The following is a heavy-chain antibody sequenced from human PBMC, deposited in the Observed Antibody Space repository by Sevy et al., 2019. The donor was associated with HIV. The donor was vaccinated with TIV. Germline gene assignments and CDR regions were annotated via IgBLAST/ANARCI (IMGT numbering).Heavy chain of an antibody. V-gene: IGHV3-7*01. D-gene: IGHD3-16*01. CDR2: IKGDGSDK. J-gene: IGHJ4*02. CDR1: GFTFSANW. CDR3: AHETFGRFES. Sequence: GGSLRLSCAASGFTFSANWMNWVRQAPGKGVEWVANIKGDGSDKNYVDSVEGRFTISRDNDKNLLYLQMNSLRVEDTAFYYCAHETFGRFESWGQGTLVTVSS.